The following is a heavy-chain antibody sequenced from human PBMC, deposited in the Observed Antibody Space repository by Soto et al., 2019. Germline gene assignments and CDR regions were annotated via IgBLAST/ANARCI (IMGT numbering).Heavy chain of an antibody. J-gene: IGHJ4*02. CDR1: GFTFSSYA. CDR2: ISGSGGST. Sequence: EVQLLESGGGLVQPGGSLRLSCAASGFTFSSYAMSWVRQAPGKGLEWVSAISGSGGSTYYADSVKGRFTISRDNSKNTLHLQMNSLSAEATAVYYCAKLGRGYSYGYLDYWGQGTLVTVSS. D-gene: IGHD5-18*01. V-gene: IGHV3-23*01. CDR3: AKLGRGYSYGYLDY.